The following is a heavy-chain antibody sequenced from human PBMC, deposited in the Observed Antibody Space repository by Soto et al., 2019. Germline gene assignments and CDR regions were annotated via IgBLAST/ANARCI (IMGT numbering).Heavy chain of an antibody. J-gene: IGHJ6*02. V-gene: IGHV3-23*01. D-gene: IGHD5-18*01. CDR2: ISGSGGNT. Sequence: GGSLRLSCAASGFTFSSYAMSWVRQAPGKGLEWVSAISGSGGNTYYADSVKGRFTISRDNSKNTLYLQMNSLRAEDTAVYYCANRDTSMVTRYYYGMDVWGQGTTVTVSS. CDR1: GFTFSSYA. CDR3: ANRDTSMVTRYYYGMDV.